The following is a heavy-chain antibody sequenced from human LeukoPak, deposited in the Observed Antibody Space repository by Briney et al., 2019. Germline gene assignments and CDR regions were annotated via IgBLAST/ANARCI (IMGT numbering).Heavy chain of an antibody. Sequence: PSETLSLTCTVSGGSLSSYYWSWIRQPPGKGLEWIGYIYYSGTTNYNPSLKSRVTMSVDRSKNQFSLKLSSVTAADTAVYYCARRIYYYDAFDIWGQGTMVTVSS. CDR2: IYYSGTT. D-gene: IGHD3-10*01. CDR1: GGSLSSYY. CDR3: ARRIYYYDAFDI. J-gene: IGHJ3*02. V-gene: IGHV4-59*08.